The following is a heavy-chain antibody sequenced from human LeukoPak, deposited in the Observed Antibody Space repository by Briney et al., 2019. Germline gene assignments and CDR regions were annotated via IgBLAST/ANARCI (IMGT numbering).Heavy chain of an antibody. CDR3: ARSVNGGSGYYFDY. Sequence: SETLSLTCTVSGGSISSSSYYWGWIRRPPGKGLEWIGSIYYSGSTYYNPSLKSRVTISVDTSKNQFSLKLSSVTAADTAVYYCARSVNGGSGYYFDYWGQGTLVTVSS. CDR2: IYYSGST. J-gene: IGHJ4*02. CDR1: GGSISSSSYY. D-gene: IGHD7-27*01. V-gene: IGHV4-39*01.